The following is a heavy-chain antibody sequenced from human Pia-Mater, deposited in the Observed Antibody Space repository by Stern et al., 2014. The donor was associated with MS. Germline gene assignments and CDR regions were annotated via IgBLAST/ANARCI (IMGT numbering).Heavy chain of an antibody. CDR1: GYILTSFY. CDR3: ARSNSKHYFDY. D-gene: IGHD4-23*01. J-gene: IGHJ4*02. Sequence: VQLVESGAEVKKPGASVKVSCQASGYILTSFYIKWVRQAPGQGLEWMGIINPSGGTTRYAQKFQGRVTMTRDTSTRTVHMDLSSLRSDDTAVYYCARSNSKHYFDYWGQGTLVTVSS. V-gene: IGHV1-46*01. CDR2: INPSGGTT.